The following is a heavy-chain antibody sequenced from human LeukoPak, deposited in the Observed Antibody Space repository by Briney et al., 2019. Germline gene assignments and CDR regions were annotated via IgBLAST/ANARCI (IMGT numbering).Heavy chain of an antibody. J-gene: IGHJ4*02. CDR2: IKQDGSEK. V-gene: IGHV3-7*01. CDR3: ARYSGYDDEGEYFDY. Sequence: GRSLRLSCAASGFTFSSYGMHWVRQAPGKGLEWVANIKQDGSEKYYVDSVKGRFTISRDNAKNSLYLQMNSLRAEDTAVYYYARYSGYDDEGEYFDYWGQGTLVTVSS. D-gene: IGHD5-12*01. CDR1: GFTFSSYG.